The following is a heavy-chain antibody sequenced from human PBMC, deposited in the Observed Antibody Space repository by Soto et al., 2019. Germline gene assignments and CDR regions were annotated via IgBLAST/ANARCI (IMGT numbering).Heavy chain of an antibody. V-gene: IGHV3-7*03. CDR2: IKQDGSEK. Sequence: PGGSLRLSCAASGFTFSSYWMSWVRQAPGKGLEWVANIKQDGSEKYYVDSVKGRFTISRDNAKNSLYLQMNSLRAEDTAVYYCARDGVVVITPDGGLDYWGQGTLVTVSS. CDR1: GFTFSSYW. J-gene: IGHJ4*02. D-gene: IGHD2-15*01. CDR3: ARDGVVVITPDGGLDY.